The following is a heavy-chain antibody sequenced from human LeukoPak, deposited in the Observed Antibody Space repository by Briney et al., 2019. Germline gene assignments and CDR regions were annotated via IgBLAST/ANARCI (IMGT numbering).Heavy chain of an antibody. J-gene: IGHJ4*02. CDR3: ARVLRPRSDYGDGCDY. CDR2: IRYGGSNK. V-gene: IGHV3-30*02. Sequence: GGSLRLSCAASGFTFSSYGMHWVRQAPGKGLEWVAFIRYGGSNKYYADSVKGRFTISRDNSKNTLYLQMNSLRAEDTAVYYCARVLRPRSDYGDGCDYWGQGTLVTVSS. D-gene: IGHD4-17*01. CDR1: GFTFSSYG.